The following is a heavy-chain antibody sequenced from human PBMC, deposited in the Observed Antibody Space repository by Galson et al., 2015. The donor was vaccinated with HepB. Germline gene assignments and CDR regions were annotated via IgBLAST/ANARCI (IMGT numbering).Heavy chain of an antibody. D-gene: IGHD3-22*01. Sequence: QSGAEVKKPGESLRISCKGSGYSFTSYWISWVRQMPGKGLEWMGRIDPSDSYTNYSPSFQGHVTISADKSISTAYLQWSSLKASDTAMYYCARRSYNYYYDSSGYYPDDAFDIWGQGTMVTVSS. V-gene: IGHV5-10-1*01. CDR3: ARRSYNYYYDSSGYYPDDAFDI. J-gene: IGHJ3*02. CDR2: IDPSDSYT. CDR1: GYSFTSYW.